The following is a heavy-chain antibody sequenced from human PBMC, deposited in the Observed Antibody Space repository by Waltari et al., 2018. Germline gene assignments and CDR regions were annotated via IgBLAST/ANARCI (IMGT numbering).Heavy chain of an antibody. CDR3: AENYYDSSGYPNWFDP. D-gene: IGHD3-22*01. Sequence: VQLVQSGAEVKKPVSSVNVSCKASGGTFSSFAITWVRQPPGQGLEWMGGTIPIFGTANYAQKFQGRVTITADESTSTAYMELSSLRAEDTAVYYCAENYYDSSGYPNWFDPWGQGTLVTVSS. CDR1: GGTFSSFA. V-gene: IGHV1-69*12. CDR2: TIPIFGTA. J-gene: IGHJ5*02.